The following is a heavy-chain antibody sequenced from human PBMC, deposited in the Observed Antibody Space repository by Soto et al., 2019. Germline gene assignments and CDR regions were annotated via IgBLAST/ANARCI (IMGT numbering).Heavy chain of an antibody. D-gene: IGHD6-19*01. CDR3: ARTPPGIAVAGTSDY. Sequence: ASVKVSCKASGYTFTSYGISWVRQAPGQGLEWMGWISAYNGNTNYAQKLQGRVTMTTDTSTSTAYMELRSLRSDDTAVYYCARTPPGIAVAGTSDYWGQGTLVTVSS. CDR2: ISAYNGNT. V-gene: IGHV1-18*01. J-gene: IGHJ4*02. CDR1: GYTFTSYG.